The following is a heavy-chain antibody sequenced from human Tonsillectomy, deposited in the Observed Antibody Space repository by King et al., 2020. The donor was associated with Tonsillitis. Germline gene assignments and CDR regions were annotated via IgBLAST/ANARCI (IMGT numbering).Heavy chain of an antibody. D-gene: IGHD6-13*01. Sequence: QLVQSGAEVKKPGASVNVSCKASGYTFTGYYMHWVRQAPGQGLEWMGWINPKSGGTNYAQKFQGRVTMTRDTSISTAYMELSRLRSDDTAVYYCARVFATAPYCHPWGQGTLVTVSS. V-gene: IGHV1-2*02. CDR2: INPKSGGT. CDR3: ARVFATAPYCHP. CDR1: GYTFTGYY. J-gene: IGHJ1*01.